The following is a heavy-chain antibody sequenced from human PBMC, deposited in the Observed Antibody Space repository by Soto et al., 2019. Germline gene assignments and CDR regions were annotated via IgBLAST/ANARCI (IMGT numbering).Heavy chain of an antibody. D-gene: IGHD6-6*01. V-gene: IGHV1-18*01. CDR2: VNTYNGNP. J-gene: IGHJ4*02. Sequence: QVQLVQSGVEVKKPVVSVKVSFKASGYTFTNFSISWVRQAPGRGLEWMGWVNTYNGNPNYAHIFQGRVTRTPETSTGTAYMELRRLKSDDSAVDYCARDSQYSTDWQRFDSWGQGTLVTVSS. CDR3: ARDSQYSTDWQRFDS. CDR1: GYTFTNFS.